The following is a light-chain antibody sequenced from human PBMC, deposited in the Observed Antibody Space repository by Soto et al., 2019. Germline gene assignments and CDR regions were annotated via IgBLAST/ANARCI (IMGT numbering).Light chain of an antibody. J-gene: IGKJ1*01. CDR1: QSVSSN. V-gene: IGKV3-20*01. CDR3: QQYGNSPQT. CDR2: GAS. Sequence: EMVMTQSPATLSVSAGERATLSCRASQSVSSNLAWYQQKPGQAPRLLIYGASTRATGIPDRFSGSGSGTDFTLTIARLEPGDFAVYYCQQYGNSPQTFGQGTKVDIK.